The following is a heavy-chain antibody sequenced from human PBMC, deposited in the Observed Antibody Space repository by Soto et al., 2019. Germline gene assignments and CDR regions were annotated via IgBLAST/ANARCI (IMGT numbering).Heavy chain of an antibody. CDR3: TTVFDY. CDR2: LTGGTAT. CDR1: GFTFTNHW. Sequence: EVQLVESGGDLVQPGGSLRLSCAVSGFTFTNHWIHWVRQAPGKGLLWVSRLTGGTATGYADSVRGRFTISGDAAKNTLYLQMNDLLAEDTAVYYCTTVFDYWGRGTLVTVSS. D-gene: IGHD1-1*01. V-gene: IGHV3-74*01. J-gene: IGHJ4*02.